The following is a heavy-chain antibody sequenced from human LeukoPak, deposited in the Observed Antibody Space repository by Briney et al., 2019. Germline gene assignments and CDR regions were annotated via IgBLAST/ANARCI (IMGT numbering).Heavy chain of an antibody. CDR3: ARELAVAGTVYYYYYGMDV. Sequence: GGSLRLSCAASGFTFSSYWMSWVRHAPGRGLEWVANIKQDGSEKFYVDSVKGRFTISRDNAKNSLYLQMNSLRAEDTAVYYCARELAVAGTVYYYYYGMDVWGQGTTVTVSS. V-gene: IGHV3-7*01. J-gene: IGHJ6*02. CDR2: IKQDGSEK. D-gene: IGHD6-19*01. CDR1: GFTFSSYW.